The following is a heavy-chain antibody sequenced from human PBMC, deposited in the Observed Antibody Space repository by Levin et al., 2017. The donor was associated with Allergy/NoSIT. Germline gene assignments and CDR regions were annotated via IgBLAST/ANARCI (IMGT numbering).Heavy chain of an antibody. J-gene: IGHJ6*03. CDR2: IIPILGIA. Sequence: SVKVSCKASGGTFSSYAISWVRQAPGQGLEWMGRIIPILGIANYAQKFQGRVTITADKSTSTAYMELSSLRSEDTAVYYCARAMLLRYFDWLLGEGYYYMDVWGKGTTVTVSS. CDR1: GGTFSSYA. V-gene: IGHV1-69*04. CDR3: ARAMLLRYFDWLLGEGYYYMDV. D-gene: IGHD3-9*01.